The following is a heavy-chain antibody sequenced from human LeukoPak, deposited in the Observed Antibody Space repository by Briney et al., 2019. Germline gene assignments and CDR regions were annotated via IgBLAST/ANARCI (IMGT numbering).Heavy chain of an antibody. J-gene: IGHJ4*02. CDR3: ARGGYHRSRLPGY. Sequence: SETLSLTCAVYGGSFSGYYWSWIRQPPGKGLEWIGEINHSGSTNYNPSLKSRVTISVDTSKNQFSLKLSSVTAADTAVYYCARGGYHRSRLPGYWGQGTLVTVSS. D-gene: IGHD6-13*01. V-gene: IGHV4-34*01. CDR1: GGSFSGYY. CDR2: INHSGST.